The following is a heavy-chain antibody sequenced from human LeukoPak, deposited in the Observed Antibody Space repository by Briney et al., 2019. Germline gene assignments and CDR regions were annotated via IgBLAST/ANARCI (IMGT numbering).Heavy chain of an antibody. CDR1: GFTFSSYA. CDR3: ARVLQAYCSSTSCSGFDY. Sequence: PGGSLRLSCAASGFTFSSYAMHWVRQAPGKGLGWVSSISSSSSYIYYADSVKGRFTISRDNAKNSLYLQMNSLRAEDTAVYYCARVLQAYCSSTSCSGFDYWGQGTLVTVSS. CDR2: ISSSSSYI. V-gene: IGHV3-21*01. D-gene: IGHD2-2*01. J-gene: IGHJ4*02.